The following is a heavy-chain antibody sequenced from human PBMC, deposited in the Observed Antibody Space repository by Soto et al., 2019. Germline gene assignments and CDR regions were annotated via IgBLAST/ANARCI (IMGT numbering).Heavy chain of an antibody. D-gene: IGHD3-10*01. V-gene: IGHV4-31*11. CDR3: ATLTMVRGALWYYYGMDV. J-gene: IGHJ6*02. CDR1: GGSISRGGYY. CDR2: IYYSGST. Sequence: SETRSLTCAVSGGSISRGGYYWSWIRQHPGKGLEWIGYIYYSGSTYYNPSLKSRVTISVDTSKNQFSLKLSSVTAADTAVYYCATLTMVRGALWYYYGMDVWGQGTTVTVSS.